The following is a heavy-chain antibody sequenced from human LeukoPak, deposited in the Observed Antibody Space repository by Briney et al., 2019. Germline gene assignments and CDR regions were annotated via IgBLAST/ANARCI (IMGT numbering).Heavy chain of an antibody. D-gene: IGHD3-22*01. J-gene: IGHJ5*02. Sequence: ETLSLTCTVPGGSISSYYWSWIRQPPGKGLEWIGYIYYSGSTNYNPSLKSRVTISVDTSKNQFSLKLSSVTAADTAVYYCASSRDTMIGWFDPWGQGTLVTVSS. CDR3: ASSRDTMIGWFDP. CDR2: IYYSGST. V-gene: IGHV4-59*08. CDR1: GGSISSYY.